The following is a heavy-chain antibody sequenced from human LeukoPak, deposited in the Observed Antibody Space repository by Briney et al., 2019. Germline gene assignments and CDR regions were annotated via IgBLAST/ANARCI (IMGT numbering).Heavy chain of an antibody. Sequence: SVKISCKASGGTFSSYTISWVRQAPGQGLEWMGRIIPILGIANYAQKFQGRVTITADKSTSTAYMELSSLRSEDTAVYYCARGIDSSGVDYWGQGTLVTVSS. D-gene: IGHD6-19*01. J-gene: IGHJ4*02. CDR2: IIPILGIA. V-gene: IGHV1-69*02. CDR1: GGTFSSYT. CDR3: ARGIDSSGVDY.